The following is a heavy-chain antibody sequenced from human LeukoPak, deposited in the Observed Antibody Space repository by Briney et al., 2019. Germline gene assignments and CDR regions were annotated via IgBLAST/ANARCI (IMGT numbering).Heavy chain of an antibody. Sequence: SETLSLTCTVSGGSISSGGYYWSWIRQHPGKGLEWIGYIYYSGSTYYNPSLKGRVTISVDTSKNQFSLKLSSVTAADTAVYYCARDYRYYDFWSGYYTGRNAFDIWGQGTMVTVSS. CDR2: IYYSGST. V-gene: IGHV4-31*03. D-gene: IGHD3-3*01. CDR1: GGSISSGGYY. CDR3: ARDYRYYDFWSGYYTGRNAFDI. J-gene: IGHJ3*02.